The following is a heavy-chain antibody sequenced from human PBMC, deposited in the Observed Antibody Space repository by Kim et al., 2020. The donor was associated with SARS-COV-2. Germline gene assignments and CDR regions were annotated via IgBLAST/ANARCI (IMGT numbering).Heavy chain of an antibody. Sequence: GGSLRLSCAASGFTFSSYGMHWVRQAPGKGLEWVAVISYDGSNKYYADSVKGRFTISRDNSNNTLYLQMNSLRADDTAVYYCANPNTQLSWGQGTTVT. CDR3: ANPNTQLS. J-gene: IGHJ6*02. CDR1: GFTFSSYG. CDR2: ISYDGSNK. D-gene: IGHD2-2*02. V-gene: IGHV3-30*18.